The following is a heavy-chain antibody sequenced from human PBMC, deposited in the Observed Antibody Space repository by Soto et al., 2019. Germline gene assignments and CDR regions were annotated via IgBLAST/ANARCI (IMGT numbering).Heavy chain of an antibody. V-gene: IGHV1-18*01. CDR3: ARDAYYYGSGTRSYYYYYGMDV. Sequence: ASVKVSCKASGYTFTSYGISWVRQAPGRGLEWMGWISAYNGNTNYAQKLQGRVTMTTDTSTSTAYLELRSLRSDDTAVYYCARDAYYYGSGTRSYYYYYGMDVWGQGTTVTVSS. D-gene: IGHD3-10*01. CDR1: GYTFTSYG. J-gene: IGHJ6*02. CDR2: ISAYNGNT.